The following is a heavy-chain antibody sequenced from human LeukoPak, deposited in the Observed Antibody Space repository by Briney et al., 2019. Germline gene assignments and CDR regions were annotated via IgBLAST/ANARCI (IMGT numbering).Heavy chain of an antibody. CDR3: ARGSKYCSGGSCYWGIDAFDI. CDR2: ISAYNGNT. J-gene: IGHJ3*02. CDR1: GYTFTSYG. V-gene: IGHV1-18*01. D-gene: IGHD2-15*01. Sequence: ASVKVSCKASGYTFTSYGISWVRQAPGQGLEWMGWISAYNGNTNYAQKLQGRVTITADESTSTAYMELSSLRSEDTAVYYCARGSKYCSGGSCYWGIDAFDIWGQGTTVTISS.